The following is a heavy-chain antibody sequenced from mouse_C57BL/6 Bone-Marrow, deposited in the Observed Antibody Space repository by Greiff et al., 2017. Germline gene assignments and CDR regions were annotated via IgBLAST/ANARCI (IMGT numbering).Heavy chain of an antibody. J-gene: IGHJ4*01. CDR3: KGYEYVNYADRAMDY. CDR2: IDPEDGDT. D-gene: IGHD2-10*02. V-gene: IGHV14-1*01. CDR1: GFNIKDYY. Sequence: VQLKQSGAALVRPGASVTLSCTASGFNIKDYYMHWVKQRPEQGLEWIGRIDPEDGDTEYAPKFQGKATLTADTSSNSAYLQLSSLTSEDAAVYYCKGYEYVNYADRAMDYWGQGTSVTVSS.